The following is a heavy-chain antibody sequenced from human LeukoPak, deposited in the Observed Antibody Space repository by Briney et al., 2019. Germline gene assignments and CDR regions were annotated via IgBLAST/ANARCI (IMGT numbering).Heavy chain of an antibody. D-gene: IGHD6-13*01. CDR3: ARDGEAADHYYYYMDV. Sequence: AESLKISCKGSGYSFTSYWIGWVRQMPGKGLEWMGIIYPGDSDTRYSPSFQGQVTISADTSISTAYMELSRLRSDDTAVYYCARDGEAADHYYYYMDVWGKGTTVTVSS. CDR2: IYPGDSDT. V-gene: IGHV5-51*01. CDR1: GYSFTSYW. J-gene: IGHJ6*03.